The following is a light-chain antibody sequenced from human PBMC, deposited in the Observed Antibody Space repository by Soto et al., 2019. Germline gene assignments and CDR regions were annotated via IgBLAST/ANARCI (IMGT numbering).Light chain of an antibody. J-gene: IGKJ5*01. V-gene: IGKV3-11*01. Sequence: EIVMTQSPATLSVSPGERATLSCRASQSVSSNFAWYQQKPGQAPRLLIYDASNRATDIPPRFSGSGSGTDFTLTISSLEAEDFAVYYCHQRSNWLDTFGQGTRLEIK. CDR3: HQRSNWLDT. CDR1: QSVSSN. CDR2: DAS.